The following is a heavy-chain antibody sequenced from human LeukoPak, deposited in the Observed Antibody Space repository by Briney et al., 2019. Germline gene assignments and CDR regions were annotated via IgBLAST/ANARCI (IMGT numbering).Heavy chain of an antibody. Sequence: GESLKISCQGSGYSFTSYWICWVRQMPGGGLEWMGRIDPADSQTNYRPSFQGHVTISADKSISTVYLQWSTLKASDTAMYYCARQLTSGDCDYWGQGTLVTVSS. CDR2: IDPADSQT. J-gene: IGHJ4*02. V-gene: IGHV5-10-1*01. CDR3: ARQLTSGDCDY. D-gene: IGHD1-1*01. CDR1: GYSFTSYW.